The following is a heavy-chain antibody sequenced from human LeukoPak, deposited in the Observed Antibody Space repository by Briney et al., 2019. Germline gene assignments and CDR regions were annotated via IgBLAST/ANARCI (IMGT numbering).Heavy chain of an antibody. CDR3: ARERIYDFWSGYWAFDI. CDR1: GGSFSGYY. J-gene: IGHJ3*02. V-gene: IGHV4-59*01. CDR2: IYYSGST. D-gene: IGHD3-3*01. Sequence: SETLSLTCAVYGGSFSGYYWSWIRQPPGKGLEWIGYIYYSGSTNYNPSLKSRVTISVDTSKNQFSLKLSSVTAADTAVYYCARERIYDFWSGYWAFDIWGQGTMVTVSS.